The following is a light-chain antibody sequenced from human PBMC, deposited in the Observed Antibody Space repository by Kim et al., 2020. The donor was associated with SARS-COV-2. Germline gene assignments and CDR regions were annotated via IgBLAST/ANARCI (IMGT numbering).Light chain of an antibody. CDR2: DVS. Sequence: GHTFRTSCTGTSSTVGYNNSVSWYQQHPGKAPKLIMFDVSERASGVSNRFSGSQSGNTASLTMSGLRAEDEADYYCSSHTTSSTYVFGSGTKVTVL. J-gene: IGLJ1*01. CDR3: SSHTTSSTYV. CDR1: SSTVGYNNS. V-gene: IGLV2-14*03.